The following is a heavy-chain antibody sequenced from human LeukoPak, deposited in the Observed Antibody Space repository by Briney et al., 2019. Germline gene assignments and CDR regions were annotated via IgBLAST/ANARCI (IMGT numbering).Heavy chain of an antibody. Sequence: PGRSLRLSCATSGFTFSNYGMHWVRQAPGKGLEWVAVVSYEGKSQYYADSVRGRFTISRDNSKNTLYLQMNSLRTEDTAMYYCARGDDSSGYFYSYFDYWGQGTLATVSS. J-gene: IGHJ4*02. V-gene: IGHV3-30*03. D-gene: IGHD3-22*01. CDR1: GFTFSNYG. CDR2: VSYEGKSQ. CDR3: ARGDDSSGYFYSYFDY.